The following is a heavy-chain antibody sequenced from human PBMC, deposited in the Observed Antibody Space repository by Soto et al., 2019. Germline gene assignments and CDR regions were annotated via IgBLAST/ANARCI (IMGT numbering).Heavy chain of an antibody. CDR3: ARLAEAYYYYYYGMDV. CDR2: ISAYNGNT. D-gene: IGHD2-15*01. CDR1: GYTFTSYG. Sequence: ASVKVSCKASGYTFTSYGMSWVRQAPGQGLEWMGWISAYNGNTNYAQKLQGRVTMTTDTSTSTAYMELRSLRSDDTAVYYCARLAEAYYYYYYGMDVWGQGTTVTV. J-gene: IGHJ6*02. V-gene: IGHV1-18*04.